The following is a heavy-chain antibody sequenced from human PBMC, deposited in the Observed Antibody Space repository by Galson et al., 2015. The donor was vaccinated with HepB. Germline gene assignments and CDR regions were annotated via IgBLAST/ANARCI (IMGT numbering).Heavy chain of an antibody. J-gene: IGHJ4*02. CDR2: ITSKGDGGTT. V-gene: IGHV3-15*01. CDR1: GFTFSNVW. D-gene: IGHD2-21*02. CDR3: TTVAAAYCGGDCYTYYPDY. Sequence: SLRLSCAASGFTFSNVWMNWVRQVPGKGLEWVGRITSKGDGGTTDYAAPVKDRFTISRDDSQHTLYLQMNSLKTEDTAVYYCTTVAAAYCGGDCYTYYPDYWGQGTLVTVAP.